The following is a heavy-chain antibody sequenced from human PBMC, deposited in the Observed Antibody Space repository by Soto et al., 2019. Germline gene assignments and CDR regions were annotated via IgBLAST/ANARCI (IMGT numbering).Heavy chain of an antibody. CDR1: GFTFSSYA. V-gene: IGHV3-30-3*01. D-gene: IGHD6-6*01. Sequence: PGGSLRLSCAASGFTFSSYAMRRVLQAPGKGLEWVAVISYDGSNKYYADSVKGRFTISRDNSKNTLYLQMNSLRAEDTAVYYCAREQQLVDRWFDPWGQGTLVTVSS. CDR2: ISYDGSNK. J-gene: IGHJ5*02. CDR3: AREQQLVDRWFDP.